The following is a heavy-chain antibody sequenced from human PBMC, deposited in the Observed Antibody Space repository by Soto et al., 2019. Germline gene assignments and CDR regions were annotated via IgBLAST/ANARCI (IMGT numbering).Heavy chain of an antibody. Sequence: ETLSLACTVSGGSISSSSYYWGWIRQPPGKGLEWIGSIYYSGSTYYNPSLKSRVTISVDTSKNQFSLKLSSVTAADTAVYYCARVRGVMMDVWGQGTTVTVSS. CDR3: ARVRGVMMDV. D-gene: IGHD3-10*01. J-gene: IGHJ6*02. V-gene: IGHV4-39*01. CDR1: GGSISSSSYY. CDR2: IYYSGST.